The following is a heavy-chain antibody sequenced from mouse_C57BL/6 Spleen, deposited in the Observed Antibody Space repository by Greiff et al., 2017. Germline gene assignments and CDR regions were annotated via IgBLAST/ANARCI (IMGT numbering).Heavy chain of an antibody. Sequence: QVQLQQSGPELVKPGASVKISCKASGYAFSSSWMNWVKQRPGKGLEWIGRIYPGDGDTNYNGKFKGKATLTADKSSSTAYMQLSSLTSEDSAVYFFARLGYYGSSYDWYVDVWGTGTSVTVSS. J-gene: IGHJ1*03. CDR3: ARLGYYGSSYDWYVDV. V-gene: IGHV1-82*01. D-gene: IGHD1-1*01. CDR2: IYPGDGDT. CDR1: GYAFSSSW.